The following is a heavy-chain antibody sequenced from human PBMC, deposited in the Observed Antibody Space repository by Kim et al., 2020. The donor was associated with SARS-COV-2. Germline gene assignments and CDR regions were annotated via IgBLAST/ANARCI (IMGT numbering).Heavy chain of an antibody. D-gene: IGHD1-26*01. Sequence: GGSLRLSCAASGFTFSSYAMHWVRQAPGKGLEWVAVISYDGSNKYYADSVKGRFTISRDNSKNTLYLQMNSLRAEDTAVYYCARPVHSGSYAFDIWGQGTMVTVSS. J-gene: IGHJ3*02. CDR1: GFTFSSYA. CDR2: ISYDGSNK. V-gene: IGHV3-30-3*01. CDR3: ARPVHSGSYAFDI.